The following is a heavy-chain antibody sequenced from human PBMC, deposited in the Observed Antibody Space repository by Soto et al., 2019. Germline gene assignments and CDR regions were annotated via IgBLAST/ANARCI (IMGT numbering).Heavy chain of an antibody. CDR1: GFTFSDFA. D-gene: IGHD1-1*01. V-gene: IGHV3-30*04. J-gene: IGHJ4*02. CDR3: ARGRGIGGGWNDYFDY. Sequence: QVQLVESGGGVVQPGRSLRLSCAASGFTFSDFAMYWVRQAPGKGLEWVAVISYDATRQHYAHAVEGRFTISRDWNTLYLQLNSLRPDDPAVYLCARGRGIGGGWNDYFDYWGQGTLVTVSS. CDR2: ISYDATRQ.